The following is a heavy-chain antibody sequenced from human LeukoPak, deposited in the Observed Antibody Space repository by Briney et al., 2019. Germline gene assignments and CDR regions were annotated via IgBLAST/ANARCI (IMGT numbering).Heavy chain of an antibody. CDR3: AGWREWELYFDH. CDR1: GGTFSSYA. J-gene: IGHJ4*02. D-gene: IGHD1-26*01. V-gene: IGHV1-69*05. Sequence: SVKVSCKASGGTFSSYAISWVRQAPGQGLEWMGRIIPIFGTANYAQKFQGRVTITTDESTSTAYMELSSLRSEDTAVYYCAGWREWELYFDHWGQGTLVTVSS. CDR2: IIPIFGTA.